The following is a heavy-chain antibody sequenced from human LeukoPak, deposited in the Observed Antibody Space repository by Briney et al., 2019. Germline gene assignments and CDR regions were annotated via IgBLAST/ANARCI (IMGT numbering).Heavy chain of an antibody. V-gene: IGHV1-69*05. CDR1: GGTFSSYA. Sequence: SVKVSCKASGGTFSSYAISWVRQAPGQGLEWMGGIIPIFGTANYAQKFRGRVTITTDESTSTAYMELSSLRSEDTAVYYCARGEPAAKYYYYYMDVWGKGTTVTVSS. D-gene: IGHD2-2*01. CDR2: IIPIFGTA. J-gene: IGHJ6*03. CDR3: ARGEPAAKYYYYYMDV.